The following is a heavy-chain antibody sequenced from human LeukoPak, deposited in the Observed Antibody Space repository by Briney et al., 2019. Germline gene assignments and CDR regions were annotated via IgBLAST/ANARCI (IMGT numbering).Heavy chain of an antibody. D-gene: IGHD4-23*01. V-gene: IGHV3-21*01. CDR1: GFTFSSYS. CDR2: ISSSSSYI. CDR3: ANLTPIITTLRTSDRGIDD. J-gene: IGHJ4*01. Sequence: GGSLRLSCAASGFTFSSYSMNWVRQAPGKGLEWVSSISSSSSYIYYADSVKGRFTISRDNAKNSLYLQMNSLRAEDTAVYYCANLTPIITTLRTSDRGIDDWGQGTPVTVSS.